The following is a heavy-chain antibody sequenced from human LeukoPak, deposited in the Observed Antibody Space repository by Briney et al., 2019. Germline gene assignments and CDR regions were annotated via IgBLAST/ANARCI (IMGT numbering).Heavy chain of an antibody. CDR1: GFTFSNYA. Sequence: TGGSLRLSCAASGFTFSNYAMSWVRQAPGKGLEWVSAISGSGGSTFYADSVKGRFTISRDNSKNMLYLQMNSLRAEDTAVYYCAKDRDTAVAYDIVLIWGLGTLVTVSS. V-gene: IGHV3-23*01. J-gene: IGHJ4*02. CDR2: ISGSGGST. CDR3: AKDRDTAVAYDIVLI. D-gene: IGHD2-8*01.